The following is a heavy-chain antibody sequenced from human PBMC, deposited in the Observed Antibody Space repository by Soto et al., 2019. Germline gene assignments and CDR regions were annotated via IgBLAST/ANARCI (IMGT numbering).Heavy chain of an antibody. CDR1: GGTFSSYA. V-gene: IGHV1-69*01. CDR3: ATYSSGWYVVDH. CDR2: IIPTFGTA. Sequence: QVQLVQSGAEVKKPGSSVKVSCKASGGTFSSYAISWVRQAPGQGLEWMGGIIPTFGTANYAQKFQGRVTITADETTSTAYMELSSLRSEDTAVYYCATYSSGWYVVDHWGQGTLVTVSS. D-gene: IGHD6-19*01. J-gene: IGHJ4*02.